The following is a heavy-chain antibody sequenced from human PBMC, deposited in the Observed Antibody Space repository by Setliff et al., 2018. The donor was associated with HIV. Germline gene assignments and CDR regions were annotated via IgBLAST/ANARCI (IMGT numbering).Heavy chain of an antibody. D-gene: IGHD3-10*01. J-gene: IGHJ4*02. CDR2: IFPRIGAT. CDR3: ASGVGHFDTSYSEKY. CDR1: DDTFTRFG. Sequence: SVKVSCKASDDTFTRFGISWVRQAPGQGLEWVGAIFPRIGATNHAQKFQGRVTITADKSISTVYMKMTSLRSEDTAVYYCASGVGHFDTSYSEKYWGQGTLVTVSS. V-gene: IGHV1-69*06.